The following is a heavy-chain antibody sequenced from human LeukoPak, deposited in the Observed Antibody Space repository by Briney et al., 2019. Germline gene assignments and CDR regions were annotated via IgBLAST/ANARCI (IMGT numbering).Heavy chain of an antibody. Sequence: TPSETLSLTCTLSGGSISSYYWSWIRQPAGKGLEWIGRIYTSGSTNYNPSLKSRVTMSVDTPKNQLSLKLSSVTAADTAVYYCARDLTLYGMDVWGQGTTVTVSS. CDR1: GGSISSYY. CDR2: IYTSGST. CDR3: ARDLTLYGMDV. J-gene: IGHJ6*02. V-gene: IGHV4-4*07.